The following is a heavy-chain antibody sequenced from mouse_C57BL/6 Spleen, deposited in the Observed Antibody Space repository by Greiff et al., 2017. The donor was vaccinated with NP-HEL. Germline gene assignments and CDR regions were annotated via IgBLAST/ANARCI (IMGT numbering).Heavy chain of an antibody. J-gene: IGHJ4*01. CDR3: ASLYYGNYVPYAMDY. D-gene: IGHD2-1*01. CDR1: GFNIKNTY. CDR2: IDPANGNT. V-gene: IGHV14-3*01. Sequence: EVQLQQSVAELVRPGASVKLSCTASGFNIKNTYMHWVKQRPEQGLEWIGRIDPANGNTKYAPKFQGKATITADTSSNTAYLQLSSLTSEDTAIYYCASLYYGNYVPYAMDYWGQGTSVTVSS.